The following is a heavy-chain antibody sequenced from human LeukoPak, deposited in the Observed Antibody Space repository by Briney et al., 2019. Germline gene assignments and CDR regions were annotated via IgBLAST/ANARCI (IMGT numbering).Heavy chain of an antibody. Sequence: SETLSLTCTVSGASISDYYWSWIRQPPGKGLEWIGFGHYTGSSNYNPSLKSRVTTSVDTSKSQFSLKLISVTAADTAVYYCATLDCGGDCYEGYWGQGTLVTVSS. CDR1: GASISDYY. V-gene: IGHV4-59*08. CDR2: GHYTGSS. J-gene: IGHJ4*02. CDR3: ATLDCGGDCYEGY. D-gene: IGHD2-21*02.